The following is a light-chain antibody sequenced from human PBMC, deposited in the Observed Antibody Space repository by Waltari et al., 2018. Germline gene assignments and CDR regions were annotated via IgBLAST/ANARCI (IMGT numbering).Light chain of an antibody. J-gene: IGLJ2*01. CDR2: GNN. V-gene: IGLV1-40*01. CDR1: CSNIGAGHD. Sequence: QSVLTQPPSVSGAPGQRVTISCTGSCSNIGAGHDVHWYQQLPGTALKLLIYGNNNRPSGLPARVSGSSSGTSASLAITGLQAEDEGDYFCQSYDGSLSGSVIFGGGTKLTVL. CDR3: QSYDGSLSGSVI.